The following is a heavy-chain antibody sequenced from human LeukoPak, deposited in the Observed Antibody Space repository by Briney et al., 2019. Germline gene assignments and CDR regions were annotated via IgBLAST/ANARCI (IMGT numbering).Heavy chain of an antibody. CDR1: GYTFTAYY. V-gene: IGHV1-2*02. D-gene: IGHD1-1*01. Sequence: ASVKVSCKASGYTFTAYYIHWVRQAPGQGLEWRGWIIPNTGGTNFAQRFQGRVTMTRDTSINTAYMELSSLRSDDTAMYYCAREGAPQLSSYFDHWGQGTLVTVSS. CDR2: IIPNTGGT. J-gene: IGHJ4*02. CDR3: AREGAPQLSSYFDH.